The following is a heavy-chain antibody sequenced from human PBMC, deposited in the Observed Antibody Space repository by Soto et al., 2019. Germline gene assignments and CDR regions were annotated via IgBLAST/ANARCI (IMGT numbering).Heavy chain of an antibody. CDR3: ARGLGASYAFDI. Sequence: ASVKVSCKASGYTFTSYDINWVRQATGQGLEWMGWMNPNSGNTGYAQKFQGRVTMTRNTSISTAYMELRSLRSDDTAVYYCARGLGASYAFDIWGQGTMVTVSS. J-gene: IGHJ3*02. V-gene: IGHV1-8*01. D-gene: IGHD1-26*01. CDR2: MNPNSGNT. CDR1: GYTFTSYD.